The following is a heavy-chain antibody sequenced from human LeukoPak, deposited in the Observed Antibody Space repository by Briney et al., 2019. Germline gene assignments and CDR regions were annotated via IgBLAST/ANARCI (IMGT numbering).Heavy chain of an antibody. J-gene: IGHJ4*02. V-gene: IGHV3-23*01. CDR3: ARSGSNWETLDY. Sequence: PGGSLRLSCAASGFTFSSSAMSWVRRAPGKGLEWVSGISAGGQSTYSADPVKGRFTISRDNSKNTLYLQMNSLRAEDTAVYYCARSGSNWETLDYWGQGTLVTVSS. CDR2: ISAGGQST. CDR1: GFTFSSSA. D-gene: IGHD4-11*01.